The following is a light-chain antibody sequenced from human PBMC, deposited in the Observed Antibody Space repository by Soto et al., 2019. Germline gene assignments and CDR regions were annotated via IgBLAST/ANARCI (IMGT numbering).Light chain of an antibody. CDR3: QQYINWPVYT. Sequence: EIVLTQSPGTLSLSPGERATLSCRASQSVSSSYLAWYQQKPGQAPRLLIYGASSRATGIPDRFSGSGSGTDFTLTISRLEPEDFAVYYCQQYINWPVYTFGPGTKLEIK. J-gene: IGKJ2*01. CDR1: QSVSSSY. CDR2: GAS. V-gene: IGKV3-20*01.